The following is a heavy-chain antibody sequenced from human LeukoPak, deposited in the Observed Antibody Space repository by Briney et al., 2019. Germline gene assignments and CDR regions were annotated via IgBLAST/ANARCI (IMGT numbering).Heavy chain of an antibody. J-gene: IGHJ4*02. D-gene: IGHD3-22*01. CDR2: IYVTGSTNNNPSVKSRV. Sequence: IPSETLSLTCTVSGGSISTYYWSWFRQPPGKGLEWIGYIYVTGSTNNNPSVKSRVNYNSSLKNRVTISVDTSKNQFSLKLSSVTAADTAVYYCARGRPNSGYYVGPRPIDYYFDYWGQGTLVTVSS. CDR3: ARGRPNSGYYVGPRPIDYYFDY. V-gene: IGHV4-59*01. CDR1: GGSISTYY.